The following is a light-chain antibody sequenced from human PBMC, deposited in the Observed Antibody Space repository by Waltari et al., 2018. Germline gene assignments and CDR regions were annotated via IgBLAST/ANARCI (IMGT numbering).Light chain of an antibody. CDR3: QTGGHGTWV. CDR2: VNSDGSH. Sequence: QLVVTQSPSASAPLGASVKLTCTLSRGHSSNVIAWLQQRPEKGPRYLMKVNSDGSHSKGDEIPDRVSGSSSGAERYLTISSLQSDDEADYYCQTGGHGTWVFGGGTKLTVL. CDR1: RGHSSNV. V-gene: IGLV4-69*01. J-gene: IGLJ3*02.